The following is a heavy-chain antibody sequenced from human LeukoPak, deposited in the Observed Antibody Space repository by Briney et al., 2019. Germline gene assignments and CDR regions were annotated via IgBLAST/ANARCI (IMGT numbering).Heavy chain of an antibody. CDR3: ARIAVAGGIFDY. D-gene: IGHD6-19*01. V-gene: IGHV4-4*07. J-gene: IGHJ4*02. CDR1: GGSISSYY. CDR2: IYTSGST. Sequence: SSETLSLTCTVSGGSISSYYWSWIRQPAGKGLEWIGRIYTSGSTNYNPSLKSRVTISVDTSKNQFSLKLSSVTAADTAVYYCARIAVAGGIFDYWGQGTLVTVSS.